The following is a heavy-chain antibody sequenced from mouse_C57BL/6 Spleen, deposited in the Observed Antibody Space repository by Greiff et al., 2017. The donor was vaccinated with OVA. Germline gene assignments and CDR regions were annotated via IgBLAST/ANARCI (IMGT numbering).Heavy chain of an antibody. V-gene: IGHV5-17*01. CDR3: ARGYYGSSPGAY. CDR1: GFTFSDYG. CDR2: ISSGSSTT. J-gene: IGHJ3*01. Sequence: EVKLVESGGGLVKPGGSLKLSCAASGFTFSDYGMHWVRQAPEKGLEWVAYISSGSSTTYYAATVKGRFTISRDNAKTTLFLQMTSLRSEDTAMYYCARGYYGSSPGAYWGQGTLVTVSA. D-gene: IGHD1-1*01.